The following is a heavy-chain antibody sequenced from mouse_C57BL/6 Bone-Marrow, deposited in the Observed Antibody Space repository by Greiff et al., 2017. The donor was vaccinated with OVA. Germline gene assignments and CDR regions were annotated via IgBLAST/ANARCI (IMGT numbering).Heavy chain of an antibody. J-gene: IGHJ2*01. Sequence: QVQLQQSGAELVRPGASVKLSCKASGYTFTDYCINWVKQRPGQGLEWIARIYPGSGNTYYNEKFKGKATLTAEKSSSTAYMQLSSLTSEDSAVYFCARWDYSGSSLDYWGQGTTLTVSS. D-gene: IGHD1-1*01. V-gene: IGHV1-76*01. CDR3: ARWDYSGSSLDY. CDR2: IYPGSGNT. CDR1: GYTFTDYC.